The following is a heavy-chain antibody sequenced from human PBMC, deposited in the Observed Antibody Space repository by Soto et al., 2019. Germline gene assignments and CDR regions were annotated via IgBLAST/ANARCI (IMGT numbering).Heavy chain of an antibody. CDR1: GFTFTSYA. CDR2: ITYDGSTK. J-gene: IGHJ4*02. Sequence: QVQLVESGGGVVQPGRSLRLSCAASGFTFTSYAMHWVRQAPGEGLEWLALITYDGSTKYYADSVKGRFTISRDNSKNTVYLQMNSLRAEDTAVYYCAKSWDPGPFDYWGQGTLVTVSS. V-gene: IGHV3-30-3*01. D-gene: IGHD1-26*01. CDR3: AKSWDPGPFDY.